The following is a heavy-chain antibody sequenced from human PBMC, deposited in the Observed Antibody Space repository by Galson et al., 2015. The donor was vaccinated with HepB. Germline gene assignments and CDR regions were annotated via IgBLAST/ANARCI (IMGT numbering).Heavy chain of an antibody. D-gene: IGHD5-18*01. CDR2: IKSKTDGGTT. Sequence: SLRLSCAASGFTFSNAWMSWVRQAPGRGLEWVGRIKSKTDGGTTDYAAPVKGRFTISRDDSKNTLYLQMNSLKTEDTAVYYCTTTPGYSYGSSYYGMDVWGQGTTVTVSS. CDR3: TTTPGYSYGSSYYGMDV. V-gene: IGHV3-15*01. J-gene: IGHJ6*02. CDR1: GFTFSNAW.